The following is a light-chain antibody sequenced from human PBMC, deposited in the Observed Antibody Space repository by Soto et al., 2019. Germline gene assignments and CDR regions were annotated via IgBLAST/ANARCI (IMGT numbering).Light chain of an antibody. CDR1: QGISSA. CDR2: DAS. V-gene: IGKV1-13*02. CDR3: QQFNSYPLT. J-gene: IGKJ5*01. Sequence: AIQLTQSPSSLSASVGDRVTITCRASQGISSALAWYQQKPGKAPKLLIYDASGLESGVPSRFSGSGSGKDFTLTISSLQPEDFATYYCQQFNSYPLTFGQGTRLEIK.